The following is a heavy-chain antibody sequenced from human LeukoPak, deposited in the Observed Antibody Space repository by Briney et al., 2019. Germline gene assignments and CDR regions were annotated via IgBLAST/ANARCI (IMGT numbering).Heavy chain of an antibody. CDR2: IRYDGSNK. D-gene: IGHD3-22*01. V-gene: IGHV3-30*02. J-gene: IGHJ4*02. CDR3: AKGRYYDSSGYYPQDY. Sequence: GRSLRLSCAASGFTFSSYGMHWVRQAPGKGLEWVAFIRYDGSNKYYADSVKGRFTISRDNSKNTLYLQMNSLRAEDTAVYYCAKGRYYDSSGYYPQDYWGQGTLVTVSS. CDR1: GFTFSSYG.